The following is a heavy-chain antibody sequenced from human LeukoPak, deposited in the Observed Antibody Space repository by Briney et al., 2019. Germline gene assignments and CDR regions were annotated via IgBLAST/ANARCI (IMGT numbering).Heavy chain of an antibody. V-gene: IGHV4-34*01. J-gene: IGHJ3*01. CDR1: GGSFRGYF. Sequence: SSETLSLTCAVHGGSFRGYFWSWIRQPPEKVLEWIGEINYFGVTHYNPSLKSRVSMSVDTSKNQFSLNPTSVTAADTALYYCVRGKSSGSLDAFDLWGQGAMVSVSS. D-gene: IGHD3-10*01. CDR2: INYFGVT. CDR3: VRGKSSGSLDAFDL.